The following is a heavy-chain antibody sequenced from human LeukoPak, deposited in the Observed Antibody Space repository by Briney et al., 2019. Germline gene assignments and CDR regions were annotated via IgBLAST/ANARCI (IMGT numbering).Heavy chain of an antibody. CDR2: IRYDGSNK. Sequence: GGSLRLSCAASGFTFSSYGMHWVRQAPGKGLEWVAFIRYDGSNKYYADSVKGRFAISRDNSKNTLYLQMNSLRAEDTAVYYCAKDGGYPRGVHFDYWGQGTLVTVSS. CDR3: AKDGGYPRGVHFDY. J-gene: IGHJ4*02. CDR1: GFTFSSYG. V-gene: IGHV3-30*02. D-gene: IGHD5-12*01.